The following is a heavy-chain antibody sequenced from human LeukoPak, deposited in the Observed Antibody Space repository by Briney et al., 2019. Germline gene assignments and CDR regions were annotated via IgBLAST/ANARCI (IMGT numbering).Heavy chain of an antibody. J-gene: IGHJ4*02. D-gene: IGHD6-19*01. Sequence: GGSLRLSCAASGFTFSKYWMLWVRQAPGKGLESVSRINTDGTVTTYADSVKGRFTVSRDNADNTMSLQMNSVRDEDTAVYYCATKQWLAPPPDSWGQGTPVTVSS. CDR1: GFTFSKYW. V-gene: IGHV3-74*01. CDR3: ATKQWLAPPPDS. CDR2: INTDGTVT.